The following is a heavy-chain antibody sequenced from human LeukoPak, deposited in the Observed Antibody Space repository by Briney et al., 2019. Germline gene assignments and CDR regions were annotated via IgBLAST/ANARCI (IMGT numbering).Heavy chain of an antibody. Sequence: GGSLRLSCAASGFTFSSYGMTWVRQAPGKGLEWVSSISSSSSYIYYADSVKGRFTISRDNAKNSLYLQMNSLRAEDTALYYCAKDNGGFGESAEGYFDYWGQGTLVTVSS. CDR2: ISSSSSYI. J-gene: IGHJ4*02. D-gene: IGHD3-10*01. CDR3: AKDNGGFGESAEGYFDY. V-gene: IGHV3-21*04. CDR1: GFTFSSYG.